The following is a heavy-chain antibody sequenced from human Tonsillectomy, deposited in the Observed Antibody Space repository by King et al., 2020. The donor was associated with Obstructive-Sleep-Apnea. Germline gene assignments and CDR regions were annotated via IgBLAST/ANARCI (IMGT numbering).Heavy chain of an antibody. CDR1: EYNFTSYW. D-gene: IGHD5-24*01. CDR3: ARRRDGYNFVDY. CDR2: FYPGDSDT. Sequence: QLVQSGAEVKKPGESLKISCKGSEYNFTSYWICWLRQMPGKGLEWMGSFYPGDSDTTYSPSFQGQVTISADKSISTAYLQWSSLKASDTAMYYCARRRDGYNFVDYWGQGTLVTISS. V-gene: IGHV5-51*01. J-gene: IGHJ4*02.